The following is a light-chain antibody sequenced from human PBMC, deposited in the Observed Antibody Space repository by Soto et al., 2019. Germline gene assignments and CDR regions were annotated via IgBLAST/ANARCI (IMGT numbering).Light chain of an antibody. CDR2: GVS. CDR1: QSVSDTY. Sequence: EIVLTQSPGTLSLSPGERATLACRASQSVSDTYLAWYQQKPGQAPRLLIYGVSSRATGIPDRFSGSGSGTDFTLTISRLEPEDIAVYYCQQYGTSPIAFGQGTRLEIK. J-gene: IGKJ5*01. V-gene: IGKV3-20*01. CDR3: QQYGTSPIA.